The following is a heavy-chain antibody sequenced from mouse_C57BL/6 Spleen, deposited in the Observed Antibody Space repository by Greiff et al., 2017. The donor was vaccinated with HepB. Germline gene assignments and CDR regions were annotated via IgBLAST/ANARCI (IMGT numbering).Heavy chain of an antibody. D-gene: IGHD2-4*01. CDR1: GYTFTSYW. CDR2: IDPSDSYT. CDR3: AKKEDYGGFAY. Sequence: VQLQQPGAELVKPGASVKLSCKASGYTFTSYWMQWVKQRPGQGLEWIGEIDPSDSYTNYNQKVKGKATLTVDTSSSTAYMQLSSLASGDSAVSYGAKKEDYGGFAYWGQGTLVTVSA. J-gene: IGHJ3*01. V-gene: IGHV1-50*01.